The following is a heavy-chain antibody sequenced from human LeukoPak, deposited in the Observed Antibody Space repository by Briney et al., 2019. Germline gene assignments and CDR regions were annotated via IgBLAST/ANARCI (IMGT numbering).Heavy chain of an antibody. J-gene: IGHJ4*02. Sequence: ASVKVSCKASGYTFTDYYMHWVRQAPGQGLEWMGWINPNSGVTKYAQKFQGRVTMTRDTSISTAYMELSRLRSGDTAVYYCARAVPFWDSGSYYYFDYWGQGTLVTVSS. CDR1: GYTFTDYY. CDR2: INPNSGVT. CDR3: ARAVPFWDSGSYYYFDY. D-gene: IGHD1-26*01. V-gene: IGHV1-2*02.